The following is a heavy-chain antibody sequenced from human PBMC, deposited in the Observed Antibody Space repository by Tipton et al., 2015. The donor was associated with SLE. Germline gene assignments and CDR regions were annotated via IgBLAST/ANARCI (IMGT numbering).Heavy chain of an antibody. J-gene: IGHJ4*02. V-gene: IGHV4-59*01. CDR1: GGSIGSYY. CDR3: ARGGTYHDSSGNIDY. CDR2: IYYSGST. Sequence: TLSLTCTVSGGSIGSYYWSWIRQPPGKGLEWIGYIYYSGSTNYNPSLKSRVTISLDTSKNQFSLKLSSVTAADTAVYYCARGGTYHDSSGNIDYWGQGTLVTASS. D-gene: IGHD3-22*01.